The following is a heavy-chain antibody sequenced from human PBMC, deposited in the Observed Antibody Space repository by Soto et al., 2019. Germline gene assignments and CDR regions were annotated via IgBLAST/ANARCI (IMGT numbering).Heavy chain of an antibody. CDR3: ARDQTDSGGYSDS. J-gene: IGHJ4*02. CDR1: VFTFSIYG. V-gene: IGHV3-33*01. CDR2: ICNDGSNE. Sequence: PGGSLLLSCEASVFTFSIYGMHWVRQAPGKGLEWVAIICNDGSNEYYADSVKGRFTISRDNSKNTLYLQVSNLRAEDTAVYFCARDQTDSGGYSDSWGQGTLVTVSS. D-gene: IGHD3-22*01.